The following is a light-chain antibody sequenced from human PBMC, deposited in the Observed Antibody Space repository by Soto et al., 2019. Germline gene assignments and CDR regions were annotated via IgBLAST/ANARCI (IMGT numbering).Light chain of an antibody. J-gene: IGKJ1*01. CDR3: QQYNKWPPWT. CDR2: PAX. CDR1: HSVIAK. V-gene: IGKV3-15*01. Sequence: EIVVTQSPATVPLSPGERATLFXRAGHSVIAKLSWYQQKTGQXTRIVXXPAXARATGIPARFSGSGSGKEFTLTISGLQSEEFAVYYCQQYNKWPPWTFGQGTKVDIK.